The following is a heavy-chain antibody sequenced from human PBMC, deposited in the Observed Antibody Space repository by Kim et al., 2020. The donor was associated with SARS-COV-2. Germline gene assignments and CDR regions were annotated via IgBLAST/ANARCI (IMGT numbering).Heavy chain of an antibody. Sequence: GGSLRLSCAASGFTFSSYAMSWVRQAPGKGLEWVSAISGSGGSTYYADSVKGRFTISRDNSKNTLYLQMNSLRAEDTAVYYCAIIDFWSGYYTGNGLDYWGQGTPVTVSS. D-gene: IGHD3-3*01. CDR1: GFTFSSYA. CDR2: ISGSGGST. J-gene: IGHJ4*02. V-gene: IGHV3-23*01. CDR3: AIIDFWSGYYTGNGLDY.